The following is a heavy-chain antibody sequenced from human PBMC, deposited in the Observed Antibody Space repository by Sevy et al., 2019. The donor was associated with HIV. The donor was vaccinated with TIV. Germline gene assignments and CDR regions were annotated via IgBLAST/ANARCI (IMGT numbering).Heavy chain of an antibody. Sequence: SETLSLTCTVSGGSISSYYWSWIRQPPGKGLEWIGYIYYSGSTNYNPSLKSLVTISVDTSKNQFSLKLSSVTAADPAVYYCARGGWELGVWYFDLWGRGTLVTVSS. CDR3: ARGGWELGVWYFDL. D-gene: IGHD1-26*01. V-gene: IGHV4-59*01. CDR2: IYYSGST. CDR1: GGSISSYY. J-gene: IGHJ2*01.